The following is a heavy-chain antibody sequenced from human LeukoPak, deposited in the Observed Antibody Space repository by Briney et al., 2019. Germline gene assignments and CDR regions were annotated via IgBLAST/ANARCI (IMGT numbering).Heavy chain of an antibody. J-gene: IGHJ4*02. CDR1: GGSISSYY. V-gene: IGHV4-59*01. CDR2: IYYSGST. Sequence: SETLSLTCTVSGGSISSYYWSWIRQPPGKGLEWIGYIYYSGSTSYNPSLKSRVTISVDTSKNQFSLKLSSVTAADTAVYYCAREFNRSFDYWGQGTLVTVSS. CDR3: AREFNRSFDY.